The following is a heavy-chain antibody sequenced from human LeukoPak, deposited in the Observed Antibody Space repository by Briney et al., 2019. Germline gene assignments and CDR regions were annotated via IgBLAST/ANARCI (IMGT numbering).Heavy chain of an antibody. V-gene: IGHV7-4-1*02. Sequence: ASVNVSCKASGYSFTTYAMNWLRQAPGQGLEWMGWINPNTGNPTYAPGFTGRFVFSLDTSVSTTYLQISSLKAEDTAVYYCARAFQSLGGLSLPDYWGQGTLVTVSS. CDR1: GYSFTTYA. CDR2: INPNTGNP. D-gene: IGHD3-16*02. CDR3: ARAFQSLGGLSLPDY. J-gene: IGHJ4*02.